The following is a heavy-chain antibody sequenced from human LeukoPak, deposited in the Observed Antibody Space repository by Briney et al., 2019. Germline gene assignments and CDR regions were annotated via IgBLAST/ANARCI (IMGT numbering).Heavy chain of an antibody. CDR2: IYPGDSDT. Sequence: GGSLRLSCQGSGYSFTNYWTGWVRQMLGKGLEWMGIIYPGDSDTRYSPSFQGQVTISADESISTAYLQWSSLKASDTAMYYCARKGRDGYNWAFDIWGQGTMVTVSS. V-gene: IGHV5-51*01. CDR1: GYSFTNYW. CDR3: ARKGRDGYNWAFDI. J-gene: IGHJ3*02. D-gene: IGHD5-24*01.